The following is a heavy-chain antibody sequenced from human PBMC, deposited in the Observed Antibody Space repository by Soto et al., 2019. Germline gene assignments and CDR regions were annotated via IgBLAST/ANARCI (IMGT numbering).Heavy chain of an antibody. Sequence: PSETLSLTCAVYGGSFSGYYWSWIRQPPGKGLEWIGEINHSGSTNYNPSLKSRVTISVDTSKNQFSLKLSSVTAADTAVYYCARAPSGSYAKQVYFDYWGQGTLVTVSS. CDR3: ARAPSGSYAKQVYFDY. CDR2: INHSGST. CDR1: GGSFSGYY. D-gene: IGHD1-26*01. V-gene: IGHV4-34*01. J-gene: IGHJ4*02.